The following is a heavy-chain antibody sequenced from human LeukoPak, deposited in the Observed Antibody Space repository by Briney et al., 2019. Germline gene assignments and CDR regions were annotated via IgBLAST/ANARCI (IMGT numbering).Heavy chain of an antibody. CDR1: GFTFSSYS. D-gene: IGHD2-21*01. J-gene: IGHJ4*02. CDR2: ISSSSSTI. CDR3: ARAFVDSNNDY. Sequence: PGGSLRLSCAASGFTFSSYSMNWVRQAPGKGLEWVSYISSSSSTIYYADSVKGRFTISRDNAKNSLYLQMNSLRAEDTAVYYCARAFVDSNNDYWGQGTLVTVSS. V-gene: IGHV3-48*01.